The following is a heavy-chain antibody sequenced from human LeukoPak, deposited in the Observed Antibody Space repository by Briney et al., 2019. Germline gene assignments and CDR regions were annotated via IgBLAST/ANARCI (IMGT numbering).Heavy chain of an antibody. CDR2: ISSSSSTI. CDR1: GFTFSSYS. Sequence: GGSLRLSCAASGFTFSSYSMNWVRQAPGKGLEWVSYISSSSSTIYYADSVKGRFTISRDNAKNSLYLQMNSLGAEDTAVYYCAGETSGYDPWDYYYYYMDVWGKGTTVTVSS. J-gene: IGHJ6*03. CDR3: AGETSGYDPWDYYYYYMDV. D-gene: IGHD5-12*01. V-gene: IGHV3-48*01.